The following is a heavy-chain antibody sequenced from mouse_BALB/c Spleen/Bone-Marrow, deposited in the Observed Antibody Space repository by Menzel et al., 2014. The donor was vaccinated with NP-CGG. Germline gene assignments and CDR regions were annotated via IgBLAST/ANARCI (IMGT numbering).Heavy chain of an antibody. CDR1: GYTFTSYW. V-gene: IGHV1S81*02. CDR3: ARRTTTVVATDY. D-gene: IGHD1-1*01. Sequence: QVQLQQSGAELVKPGASVKLSCKASGYTFTSYWMHWVKRRPGQGLEWIGEINPSNGRTNYNEKFKSKATLTVDKSSSTAYMQLSSLTSEDSAVYYCARRTTTVVATDYWGQGTTLKVSS. CDR2: INPSNGRT. J-gene: IGHJ2*01.